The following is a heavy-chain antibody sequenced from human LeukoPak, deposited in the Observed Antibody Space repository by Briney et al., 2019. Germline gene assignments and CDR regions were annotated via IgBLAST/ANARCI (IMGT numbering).Heavy chain of an antibody. CDR2: IIPILGIA. D-gene: IGHD4-17*01. CDR1: GGTFSSYA. J-gene: IGHJ3*02. V-gene: IGHV1-69*04. CDR3: ARDSTVTPGAFDI. Sequence: ASVKVSCKASGGTFSSYAISWVRQAPGQGLEWMGRIIPILGIANYAQKFQGRVTITADKSTSTAYMELSSLRSEDTAVYYCARDSTVTPGAFDIWGQGTMVTVSS.